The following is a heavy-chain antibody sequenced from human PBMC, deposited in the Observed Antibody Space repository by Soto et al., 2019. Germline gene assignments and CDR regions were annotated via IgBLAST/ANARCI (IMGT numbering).Heavy chain of an antibody. CDR3: ARTPKGYCSSTSCPSGNWFDP. D-gene: IGHD2-2*01. CDR2: IYYSGST. J-gene: IGHJ5*02. V-gene: IGHV4-59*01. CDR1: GGSISIYY. Sequence: PSETLSLTCTVSGGSISIYYWSWVRHPPGKGLEWIGYIYYSGSTNYNPSLKSRVTISVDTSKNQFSLKLSSVTAADTAVYYCARTPKGYCSSTSCPSGNWFDPWGQGTLVTVSS.